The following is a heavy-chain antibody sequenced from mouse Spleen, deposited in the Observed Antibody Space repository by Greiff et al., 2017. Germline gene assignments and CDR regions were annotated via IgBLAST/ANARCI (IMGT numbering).Heavy chain of an antibody. CDR1: GYAFSSYW. V-gene: IGHV1-80*01. CDR3: ARAEYSWFAY. D-gene: IGHD5-1*01. Sequence: LVESGASVKIACKASGYAFSSYWMNWVKQRPGKGLEWIGQIYPGDGDTNYNGKFKGKATLTADKSSSTAYMQLSSLTSEDSAVYFCARAEYSWFAYWGQGTLVTVSA. CDR2: IYPGDGDT. J-gene: IGHJ3*01.